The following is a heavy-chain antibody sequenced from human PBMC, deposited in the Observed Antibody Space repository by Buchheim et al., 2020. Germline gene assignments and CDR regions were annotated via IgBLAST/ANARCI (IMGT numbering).Heavy chain of an antibody. J-gene: IGHJ4*02. V-gene: IGHV3-30*18. D-gene: IGHD3-22*01. CDR3: AKDHRVYYYDSSGYYYYFDY. CDR2: ISYDGSNK. CDR1: GFTFSSYG. Sequence: QVQLVESGGGLVKPGGSLRLSCAASGFTFSSYGMHWVRQAPGKGLEWVAVISYDGSNKYYADSVKGRFTISRDNSKNTLYLQMNSLRAEDTAVYYCAKDHRVYYYDSSGYYYYFDYWGQGTL.